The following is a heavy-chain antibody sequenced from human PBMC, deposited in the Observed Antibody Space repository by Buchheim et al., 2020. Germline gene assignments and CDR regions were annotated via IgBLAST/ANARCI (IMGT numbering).Heavy chain of an antibody. CDR1: GFTFSSYG. CDR3: AKGFDY. V-gene: IGHV3-30*18. CDR2: ISYDESNK. J-gene: IGHJ4*02. Sequence: QVQLVESGGGVVQPGRSLRLSCAASGFTFSSYGMHWVRQAPGKGLEWGAVISYDESNKYYAESVKGRFTISRDNSKNKLYLQMNSLRAEDTAVYYCAKGFDYWGQGTL.